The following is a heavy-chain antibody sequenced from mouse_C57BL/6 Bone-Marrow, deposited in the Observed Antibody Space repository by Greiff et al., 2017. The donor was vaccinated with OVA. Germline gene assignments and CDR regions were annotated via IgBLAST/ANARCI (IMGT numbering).Heavy chain of an antibody. CDR1: GYTFTSYW. D-gene: IGHD4-1*02. CDR2: IDPSDSYT. CDR3: ASSNWD. Sequence: VQLQQPGAELVKPGASVKLSCKASGYTFTSYWMQWVKQRPGQGLEWIGEIDPSDSYTNYNQKCKGKATLTVDTSSSTAYMQLSSLTPEDSAVYYCASSNWDWGQGTLVTVSA. V-gene: IGHV1-50*01. J-gene: IGHJ3*01.